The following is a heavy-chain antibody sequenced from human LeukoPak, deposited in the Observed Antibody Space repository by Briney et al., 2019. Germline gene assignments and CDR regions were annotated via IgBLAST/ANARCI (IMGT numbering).Heavy chain of an antibody. CDR3: ANLRGYSSSWYDY. V-gene: IGHV3-23*01. CDR1: GFTFSSYA. Sequence: GGSLRLSCAASGFTFSSYAMSWVRQAPGKGLEWVSAISGSGGSTYYADSVKGRFAISRDNSKNTLYLQMNSLRAEDTAVYYCANLRGYSSSWYDYWGQGTLVTVSS. CDR2: ISGSGGST. D-gene: IGHD6-13*01. J-gene: IGHJ4*02.